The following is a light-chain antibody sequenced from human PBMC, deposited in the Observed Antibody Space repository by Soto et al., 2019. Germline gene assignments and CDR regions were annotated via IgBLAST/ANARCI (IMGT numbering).Light chain of an antibody. Sequence: QSALTQPASVSGSPGQSITISCTGTSSDVGGYDYVSWYQLHPGKAPKLMVFEVSNRPSGVSYRFSGSKSGNTASLTISGLQAEDEADYFCSSYSISTAYLFGYGTKVTVL. V-gene: IGLV2-14*01. CDR1: SSDVGGYDY. CDR2: EVS. CDR3: SSYSISTAYL. J-gene: IGLJ1*01.